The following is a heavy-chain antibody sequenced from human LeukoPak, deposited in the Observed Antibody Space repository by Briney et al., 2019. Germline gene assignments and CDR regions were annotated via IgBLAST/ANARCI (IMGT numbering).Heavy chain of an antibody. D-gene: IGHD1-1*01. CDR3: AKDAGTWGYGYNFDY. V-gene: IGHV3-33*06. CDR1: GFTFSSFG. CDR2: IWYDGSKK. Sequence: GRSLRLSCAASGFTFSSFGMHWVRQAPGKGLEWVAVIWYDGSKKYYADSVKGRFTISRDNSKNTLYLQMNSLRAEDTAVYYCAKDAGTWGYGYNFDYWGQGTLVTVSS. J-gene: IGHJ4*02.